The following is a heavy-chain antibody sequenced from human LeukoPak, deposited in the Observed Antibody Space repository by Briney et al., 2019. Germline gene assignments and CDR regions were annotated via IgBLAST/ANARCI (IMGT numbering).Heavy chain of an antibody. CDR1: GFTFSSYE. CDR3: ARSPGDYYDSSGYYYADDAFDI. Sequence: GGSLRLSCAASGFTFSSYEMNWVRQAPGKGLEWVSYISSSGSTIYYADSVKGRFTISRDNAKNSLYLQMNSLRAEDTAVYCCARSPGDYYDSSGYYYADDAFDIWGQGTMVTVSS. J-gene: IGHJ3*02. CDR2: ISSSGSTI. D-gene: IGHD3-22*01. V-gene: IGHV3-48*03.